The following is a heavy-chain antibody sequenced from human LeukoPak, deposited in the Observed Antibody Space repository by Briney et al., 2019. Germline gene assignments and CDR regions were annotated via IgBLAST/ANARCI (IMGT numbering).Heavy chain of an antibody. J-gene: IGHJ6*03. Sequence: SVKVSCXASGGTFSSYAIGWVRQAPGQGLEWMGRIIPIFGTANYAQKFQGRVTITTDESTSTAYMELSSLRSEDTAVYYCAREVTVTTLWHYYYYMDVWGKGTTVTVSS. V-gene: IGHV1-69*05. CDR3: AREVTVTTLWHYYYYMDV. CDR1: GGTFSSYA. CDR2: IIPIFGTA. D-gene: IGHD4-17*01.